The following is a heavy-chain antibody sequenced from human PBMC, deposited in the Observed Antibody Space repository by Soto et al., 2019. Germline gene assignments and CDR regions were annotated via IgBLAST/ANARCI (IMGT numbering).Heavy chain of an antibody. D-gene: IGHD3-22*01. CDR2: VSYIGST. V-gene: IGHV4-30-4*01. Sequence: SETLSLTCTVSGGSISRDDSFWTWIRQPPGEGLEWIGYVSYIGSTYYNPSLKSRVTISVDTSKSQFSLKLTSVTAADTAVYYCARGDVSDIYYLNCFDPWGQGTLVTVSS. CDR1: GGSISRDDSF. J-gene: IGHJ5*02. CDR3: ARGDVSDIYYLNCFDP.